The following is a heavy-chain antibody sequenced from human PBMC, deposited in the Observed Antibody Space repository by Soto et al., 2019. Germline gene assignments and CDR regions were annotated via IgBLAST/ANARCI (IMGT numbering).Heavy chain of an antibody. V-gene: IGHV1-69*02. CDR3: ARVEGQLGSRIDY. Sequence: QVQLVQSGAEVKKPGSSVKVSCKASGGTCSSYTISWVRQAPGQGLEWMGRIIPTLGIANYAQKFQGRVTITADKSTSTAYMELSSLRSEDTALYYCARVEGQLGSRIDYCGQGTLVTVSS. D-gene: IGHD6-13*01. CDR2: IIPTLGIA. J-gene: IGHJ4*02. CDR1: GGTCSSYT.